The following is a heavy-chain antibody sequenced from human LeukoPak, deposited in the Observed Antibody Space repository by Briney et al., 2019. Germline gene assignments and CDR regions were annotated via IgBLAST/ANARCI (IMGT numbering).Heavy chain of an antibody. Sequence: GASLRLSCAASGFTFSSYSMNWARHAPGKGLEWVSYIWSSSSYTQHADSVKGQLTISRDHAKNSLYLQMNSLRAEDTAVYYCARPPGRGVVPAATPDWYFDLGGRGTLVSVSS. D-gene: IGHD2-2*01. J-gene: IGHJ2*01. CDR3: ARPPGRGVVPAATPDWYFDL. V-gene: IGHV3-21*05. CDR2: IWSSSSYT. CDR1: GFTFSSYS.